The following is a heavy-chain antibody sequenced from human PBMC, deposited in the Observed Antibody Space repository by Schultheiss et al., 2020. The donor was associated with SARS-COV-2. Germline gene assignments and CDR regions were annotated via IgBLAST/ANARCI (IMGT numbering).Heavy chain of an antibody. CDR1: GFTFSSYA. V-gene: IGHV3-30*01. Sequence: GESLKISCAASGFTFSSYAMHWVRQAPGKGLEWVAVISYDGSNKYYADSVRGRFTISRDNSKNTLYLQMNSLRAEDTAVYYCARSGRAYQLLGGYFDYWGQGTLVTVSS. J-gene: IGHJ4*02. D-gene: IGHD2-2*01. CDR2: ISYDGSNK. CDR3: ARSGRAYQLLGGYFDY.